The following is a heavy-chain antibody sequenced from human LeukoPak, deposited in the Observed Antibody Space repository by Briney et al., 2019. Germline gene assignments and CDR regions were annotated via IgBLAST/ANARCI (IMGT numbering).Heavy chain of an antibody. V-gene: IGHV3-30-3*01. CDR1: GFTFSSYA. J-gene: IGHJ4*02. CDR3: ARDRGAYGSGSYTYFDY. D-gene: IGHD3-10*01. Sequence: GGSLRLSCAASGFTFSSYAMHWVRQAPGKGLEWVAVISYDGSNKYYADSVKGRFTISRDNSKNTLYLQMNSLRAEDTAVYYCARDRGAYGSGSYTYFDYWGQGTLVTVSS. CDR2: ISYDGSNK.